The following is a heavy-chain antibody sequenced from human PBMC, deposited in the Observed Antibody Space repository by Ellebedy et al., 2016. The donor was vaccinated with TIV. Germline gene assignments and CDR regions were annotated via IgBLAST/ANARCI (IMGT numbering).Heavy chain of an antibody. V-gene: IGHV3-9*01. D-gene: IGHD2-2*01. CDR1: GFTFNDYA. CDR3: VKDRSHAVIVVVPGAADYYTSGLDV. Sequence: GGSLRLSXAASGFTFNDYAMHWVRQAPGKGLEWVSSINWNSGTIAYADSVKGRFTISRDNAKNSLYLQMNSLRGEDTALYYCVKDRSHAVIVVVPGAADYYTSGLDVWGQGTTVTVSS. J-gene: IGHJ6*02. CDR2: INWNSGTI.